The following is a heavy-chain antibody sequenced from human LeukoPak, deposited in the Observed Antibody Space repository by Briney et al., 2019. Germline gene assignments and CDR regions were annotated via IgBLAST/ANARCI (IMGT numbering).Heavy chain of an antibody. CDR3: ARGKYYYDSSRYNDAFDI. CDR1: GGSISSYY. D-gene: IGHD3-22*01. V-gene: IGHV4-59*01. CDR2: IYYSGST. Sequence: SETLSLTCTVSGGSISSYYWSWIRQPPGKGLEWIGYIYYSGSTNYNPSLKSRVTISVDTSKNQFSLKLSSVTAADTAVYYCARGKYYYDSSRYNDAFDIWGQGTMVTVSS. J-gene: IGHJ3*02.